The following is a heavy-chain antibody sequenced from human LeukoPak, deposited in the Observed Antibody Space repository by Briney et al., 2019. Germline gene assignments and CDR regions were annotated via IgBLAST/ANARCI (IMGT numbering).Heavy chain of an antibody. V-gene: IGHV3-33*08. D-gene: IGHD3-10*01. Sequence: GGSLRLSCAASGFTFSSYWMSWVRQAPGKGLEWVAVIWDDGSNKYYADSVKGRFTISRDNSKNTLYLQMNSLRAEDTAVYYCARDAEVRYYYGSVLLDYWGQGTLVTVSS. CDR2: IWDDGSNK. CDR3: ARDAEVRYYYGSVLLDY. J-gene: IGHJ4*02. CDR1: GFTFSSYW.